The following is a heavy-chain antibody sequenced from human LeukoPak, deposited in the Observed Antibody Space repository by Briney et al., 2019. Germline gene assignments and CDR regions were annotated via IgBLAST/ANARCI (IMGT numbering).Heavy chain of an antibody. D-gene: IGHD3-16*01. V-gene: IGHV4-59*08. J-gene: IGHJ6*02. CDR1: GGSTSSYY. CDR3: ARRRPTFSYTNYYYGMDV. CDR2: IYYSGST. Sequence: SETLSLTCTVSGGSTSSYYWSWIRQPPGKGLEWIGYIYYSGSTNYNPSLKSRVTISVDTSKNQFSLKLSSVTAADTAVYYCARRRPTFSYTNYYYGMDVWGQGTTVTVSS.